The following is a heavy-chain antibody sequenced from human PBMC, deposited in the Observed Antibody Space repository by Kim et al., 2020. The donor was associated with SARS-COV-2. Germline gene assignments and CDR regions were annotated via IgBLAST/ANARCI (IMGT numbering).Heavy chain of an antibody. V-gene: IGHV3-30*18. J-gene: IGHJ4*03. Sequence: GGSLRLSCAASGFTFTNYGMHWVRQAPDKGLEWVAVISSDGSNKYYADSVKGRFTVSRDNPKDTLYLQMNTLRAEDTAVYYCAKDTSRGTYGYGGISRY. CDR2: ISSDGSNK. CDR3: AKDTSRGTYGYGGISRY. D-gene: IGHD5-18*01. CDR1: GFTFTNYG.